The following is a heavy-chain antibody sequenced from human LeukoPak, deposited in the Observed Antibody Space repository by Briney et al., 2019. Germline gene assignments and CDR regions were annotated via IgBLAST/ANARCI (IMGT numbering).Heavy chain of an antibody. J-gene: IGHJ5*02. Sequence: SETLSLTCTVSGGSISSYYWSWIRQPPGKGLEWIGYIYTSGSTNCNPSLKSRVTISVDTSKNQFSLKLSSVTAADTAVYYCARSPGYCSSTSCPHGGWFDPWGQGTLVTVSS. CDR1: GGSISSYY. CDR2: IYTSGST. D-gene: IGHD2-2*01. CDR3: ARSPGYCSSTSCPHGGWFDP. V-gene: IGHV4-4*09.